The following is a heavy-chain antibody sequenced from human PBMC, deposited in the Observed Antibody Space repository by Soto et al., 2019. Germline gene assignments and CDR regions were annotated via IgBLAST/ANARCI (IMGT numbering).Heavy chain of an antibody. CDR1: GGPLRNYA. Sequence: SVKVSCKASGGPLRNYAISWVRQAPGQGLEWMGGVVPVYTTSKYAQKFQGRLTITADRSTSTTYMGLTSLTSEDTAVYFCATDSGSYYDVGYWGQGTLFTVSS. CDR2: VVPVYTTS. V-gene: IGHV1-69*06. CDR3: ATDSGSYYDVGY. J-gene: IGHJ4*02. D-gene: IGHD1-26*01.